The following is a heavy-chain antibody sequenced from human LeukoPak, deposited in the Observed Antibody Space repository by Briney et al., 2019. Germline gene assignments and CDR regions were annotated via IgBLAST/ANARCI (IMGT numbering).Heavy chain of an antibody. Sequence: PGGSLRLSCAASGFTFSSYWMHWVRQAPGKGLVWVSRINTDGSSTSYADSVKGRFTISRDNAKNTLYLQMNSLRAEDTAVYYCARAKYYYDSSGYTYDAFDIWGQGTMVTVSS. D-gene: IGHD3-22*01. CDR1: GFTFSSYW. V-gene: IGHV3-74*01. CDR2: INTDGSST. J-gene: IGHJ3*02. CDR3: ARAKYYYDSSGYTYDAFDI.